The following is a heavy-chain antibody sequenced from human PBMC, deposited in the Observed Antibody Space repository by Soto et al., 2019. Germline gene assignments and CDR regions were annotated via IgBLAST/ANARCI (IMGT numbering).Heavy chain of an antibody. CDR2: IIPIFGTA. D-gene: IGHD4-17*01. CDR1: GGTFSSYA. J-gene: IGHJ4*02. CDR3: ARATWEGGHYGDYAFGY. Sequence: QVQLVQSGAEVKKPGSSVKVSCKASGGTFSSYAISWVRQAPGQGLEWMGGIIPIFGTANYAQKFQGRVTITAXXSXSXXDMELSSLRSEDTAVYYCARATWEGGHYGDYAFGYWGQGTLVTVSS. V-gene: IGHV1-69*12.